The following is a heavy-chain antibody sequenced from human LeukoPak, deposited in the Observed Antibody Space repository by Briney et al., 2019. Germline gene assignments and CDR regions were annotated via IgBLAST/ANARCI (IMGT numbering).Heavy chain of an antibody. D-gene: IGHD2-21*02. CDR2: ISGSGGST. CDR3: AKDGSGDPPNHSGFDY. CDR1: GFTFSSYG. Sequence: GGSLRLSCAAFGFTFSSYGMSWVRQAPGKGLEWVSAISGSGGSTYYADSVKGRFTISRDNSKNTLYLQMNSLRAEDTAVYYCAKDGSGDPPNHSGFDYWGQGTLVTVSS. V-gene: IGHV3-23*01. J-gene: IGHJ4*02.